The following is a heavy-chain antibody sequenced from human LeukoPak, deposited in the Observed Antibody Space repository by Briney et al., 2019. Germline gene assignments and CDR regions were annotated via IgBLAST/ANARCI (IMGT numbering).Heavy chain of an antibody. J-gene: IGHJ6*02. V-gene: IGHV4-59*12. D-gene: IGHD2-2*02. CDR3: ARGLYCSSTSCYKNYYYYYGMDV. CDR1: GGSISSYY. CDR2: IYYSGST. Sequence: PSETLSLTCTVSGGSISSYYWSWIRQPPGKGLEWIGYIYYSGSTNYNPSLKSRVTISVDTSKNQFSLKLSSVTAADTAVYYCARGLYCSSTSCYKNYYYYYGMDVWGQGTTVTVSS.